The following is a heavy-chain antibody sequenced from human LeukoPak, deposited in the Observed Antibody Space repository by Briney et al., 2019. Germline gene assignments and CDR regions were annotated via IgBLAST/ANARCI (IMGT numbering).Heavy chain of an antibody. D-gene: IGHD3-9*01. J-gene: IGHJ4*02. CDR1: GFTFSSYS. CDR3: ARDNNLTGQG. Sequence: GGSLRLSCAASGFTFSSYSMNWVRQAPGKGLEWVSYISSPSSTIYYADSVKGRFTISRDNAKSSLYLQMNSLRAENTAVYYCARDNNLTGQGGGQGTMVTVSS. CDR2: ISSPSSTI. V-gene: IGHV3-48*01.